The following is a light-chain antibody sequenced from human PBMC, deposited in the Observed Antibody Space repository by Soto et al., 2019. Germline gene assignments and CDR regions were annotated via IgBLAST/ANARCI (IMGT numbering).Light chain of an antibody. CDR2: GAS. CDR3: QHYNNWPPRST. Sequence: EIVMTQSPATLSVSPGDRATLSCRASQSVSSNLAWYQQKPGQAPRLLIYGASTRATGIPARFSGSGSGTEFTLTISSLQSEDFAVYYCQHYNNWPPRSTFGQGTKLEIK. CDR1: QSVSSN. V-gene: IGKV3-15*01. J-gene: IGKJ2*01.